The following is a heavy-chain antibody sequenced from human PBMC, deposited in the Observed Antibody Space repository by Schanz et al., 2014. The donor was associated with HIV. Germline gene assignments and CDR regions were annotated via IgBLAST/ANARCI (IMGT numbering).Heavy chain of an antibody. Sequence: DVQLVESGGGLIQPGGSLRLSCAASGFSVTQGYISWVRQAPGKGLEWVSLIDHTGNTYYADSVKGRFTIFTDISDSTVHAQITSLRADDTAVYYCVRDRVGASARYVAFDIWGHGTMVTVSS. D-gene: IGHD1-26*01. J-gene: IGHJ3*02. CDR1: GFSVTQGY. CDR3: VRDRVGASARYVAFDI. CDR2: IDHTGNT. V-gene: IGHV3-53*01.